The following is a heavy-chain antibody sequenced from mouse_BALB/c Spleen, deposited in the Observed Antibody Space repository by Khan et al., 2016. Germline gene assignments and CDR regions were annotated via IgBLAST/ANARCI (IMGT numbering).Heavy chain of an antibody. Sequence: QVQLKQSGAELMKPGASVKISCKATGYTFSSYWIEWVKQRPGHGLEWIGEILPGSGSTNYNEKFRGKATFTADTSSNTAYMQLSSLTSEDSAVQYCARTDRRGYLDYWGQGTTLTVSS. CDR1: GYTFSSYW. CDR3: ARTDRRGYLDY. CDR2: ILPGSGST. J-gene: IGHJ2*01. V-gene: IGHV1-9*01.